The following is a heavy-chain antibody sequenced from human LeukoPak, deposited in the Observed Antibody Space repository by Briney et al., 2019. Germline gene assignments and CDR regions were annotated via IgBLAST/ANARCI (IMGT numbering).Heavy chain of an antibody. CDR3: ARVRTYYYDSSGYPISYFDY. J-gene: IGHJ4*02. V-gene: IGHV4-59*01. Sequence: SSETLSLTCTVSGGSISSYYWSWIRQPPGKGLEWIGYIYYSGSTNYNPSLKSQVTISVDTSKNQFSLKLSSVTAADTAVYYCARVRTYYYDSSGYPISYFDYWGQGTLVTVSS. CDR1: GGSISSYY. D-gene: IGHD3-22*01. CDR2: IYYSGST.